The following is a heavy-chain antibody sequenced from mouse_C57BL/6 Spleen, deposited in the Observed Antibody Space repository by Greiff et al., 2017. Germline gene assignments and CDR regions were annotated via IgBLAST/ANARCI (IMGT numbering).Heavy chain of an antibody. CDR1: GFTFTDYY. J-gene: IGHJ3*01. V-gene: IGHV7-3*01. CDR3: ARDVEGFAY. Sequence: EVKLVESGGGLVQPGGSLSLSCAASGFTFTDYYMSWVRQPPGKALEWLGFIRNKANGDTTEYSASVKGRFTISRDNSQSILYLHMNALRAEDSATYYCARDVEGFAYWGQGTLVTVSA. CDR2: IRNKANGDTT.